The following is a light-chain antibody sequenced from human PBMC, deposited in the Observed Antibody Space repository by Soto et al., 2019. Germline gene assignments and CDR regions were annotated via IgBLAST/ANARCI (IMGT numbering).Light chain of an antibody. CDR1: SSNIGATYH. V-gene: IGLV1-40*01. CDR2: GNT. J-gene: IGLJ1*01. Sequence: QAVVTQPPSVSGAPGQRVTISCTGSSSNIGATYHVHWYQQLPGTAPKLLIFGNTIRPSGVPDRFSASTSGTSASLAITGLQAEDEADYYCQSYASSLSGYVFGTGTKLTVL. CDR3: QSYASSLSGYV.